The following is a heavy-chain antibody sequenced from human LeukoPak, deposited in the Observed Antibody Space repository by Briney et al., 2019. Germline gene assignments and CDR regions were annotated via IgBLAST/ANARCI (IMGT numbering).Heavy chain of an antibody. J-gene: IGHJ3*01. D-gene: IGHD4/OR15-4a*01. Sequence: PGGSLRLLCALAAFTFTNNWMNWIRQAPGEGLEWVSNIKQEVSEKHYVDSVKGRFTIPTDNAKHSMYLQMNSLRGDDTAVYYCARDRGAAESHGFDAFDLWGQRTVVTVSS. CDR3: ARDRGAAESHGFDAFDL. CDR2: IKQEVSEK. CDR1: AFTFTNNW. V-gene: IGHV3-7*01.